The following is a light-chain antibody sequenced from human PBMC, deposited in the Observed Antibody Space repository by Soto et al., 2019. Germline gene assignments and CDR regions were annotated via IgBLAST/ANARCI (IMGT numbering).Light chain of an antibody. Sequence: SYELTQPPSVSVAPGQTATVTCGGRNIGSKSVHWYQQKPGQAPVLVVHDDSDRPSGIPGRFSGSNSGDTATLTISGVEAGDEADYYCQVWDRSSNHWVFGGGTKPTVL. J-gene: IGLJ3*02. V-gene: IGLV3-21*02. CDR1: NIGSKS. CDR2: DDS. CDR3: QVWDRSSNHWV.